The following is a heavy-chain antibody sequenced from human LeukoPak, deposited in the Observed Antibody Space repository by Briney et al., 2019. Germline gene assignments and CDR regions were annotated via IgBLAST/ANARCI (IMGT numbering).Heavy chain of an antibody. D-gene: IGHD2-15*01. CDR3: ARGDVVVVAASDY. J-gene: IGHJ4*02. CDR2: ISSSSSTI. Sequence: GGSLRLSCAASGFTFSSYAMTWVRQAPGKGLEWVSYISSSSSTIYYADSVKGRFTISRDNAKNSLYLQMNSLRAEDTAVYYCARGDVVVVAASDYWGQGTLVTVSS. V-gene: IGHV3-48*01. CDR1: GFTFSSYA.